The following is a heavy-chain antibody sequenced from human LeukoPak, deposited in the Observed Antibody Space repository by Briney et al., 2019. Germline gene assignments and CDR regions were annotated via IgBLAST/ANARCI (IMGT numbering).Heavy chain of an antibody. CDR1: GFTFSSYS. J-gene: IGHJ3*02. CDR2: ISSSSSYI. CDR3: ARAVLRYYDFWSGYGDAFDI. V-gene: IGHV3-21*01. D-gene: IGHD3-3*01. Sequence: GGSLRVSCAASGFTFSSYSMTWVRQAPGKGLEWVSSISSSSSYIYYADSVKGRFTISRDNAKNSLYLQMNSLRAEDTAVYYCARAVLRYYDFWSGYGDAFDIWGQGTMVTVSS.